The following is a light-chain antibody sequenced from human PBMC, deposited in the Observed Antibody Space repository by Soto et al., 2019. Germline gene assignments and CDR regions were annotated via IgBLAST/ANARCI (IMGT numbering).Light chain of an antibody. CDR1: QSVSSY. Sequence: EIVLTQSPATLSLSPGERATLSCRASQSVSSYLAWYQQKPGQAPRLLIYDASNRATGIPARFSGSGSGTDLTLTISSLEPEDLAVYYCQQRSNWPPYSFGQGTKLEIK. CDR3: QQRSNWPPYS. CDR2: DAS. J-gene: IGKJ2*03. V-gene: IGKV3-11*01.